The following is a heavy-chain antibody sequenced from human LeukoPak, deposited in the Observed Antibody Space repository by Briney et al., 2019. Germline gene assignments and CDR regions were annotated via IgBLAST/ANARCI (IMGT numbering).Heavy chain of an antibody. J-gene: IGHJ4*02. CDR2: ISGSGNAI. CDR1: GFSFSSYS. D-gene: IGHD2-2*01. Sequence: GGSLRLSCAASGFSFSSYSMNWVRQAPGKGLEWVSYISGSGNAIHYADSVKGRFTISRDNAKNALYLQMNSLRAEDTAVYFCARDYLYAFDYWGQGTLVTVSS. V-gene: IGHV3-48*01. CDR3: ARDYLYAFDY.